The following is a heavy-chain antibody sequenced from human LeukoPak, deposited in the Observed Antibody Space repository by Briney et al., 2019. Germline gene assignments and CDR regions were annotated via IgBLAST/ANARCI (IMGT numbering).Heavy chain of an antibody. J-gene: IGHJ6*03. V-gene: IGHV4-39*01. D-gene: IGHD4-17*01. CDR3: ARLLRRGNYYYYYMDV. CDR2: IYYSGST. Sequence: SETLSLTCTVSGGSISSSSYYWGWIRQPPGKGLEWIGSIYYSGSTYYNPSLKSRVTISVDTSKNQFSLKLSSVTAADTAVYYCARLLRRGNYYYYYMDVWGKGTTVTISS. CDR1: GGSISSSSYY.